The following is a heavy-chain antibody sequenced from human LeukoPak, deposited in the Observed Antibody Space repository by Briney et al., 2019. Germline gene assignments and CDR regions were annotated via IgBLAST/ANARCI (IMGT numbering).Heavy chain of an antibody. V-gene: IGHV4-59*12. D-gene: IGHD2-8*01. CDR3: ARRTGGYCTNGVCYKFGY. CDR2: IYYSGST. CDR1: GGSISSYY. J-gene: IGHJ4*02. Sequence: SETLSLTCTVSGGSISSYYWSWIRQPPGKGLEWIGYIYYSGSTNYNPSLKSRVTISVDTSKNQFSLKLSSVTAADTAVYYCARRTGGYCTNGVCYKFGYWGQGTLVTVSS.